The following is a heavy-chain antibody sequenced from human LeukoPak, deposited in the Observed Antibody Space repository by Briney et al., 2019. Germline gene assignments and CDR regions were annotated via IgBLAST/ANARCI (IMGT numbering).Heavy chain of an antibody. CDR2: IYTSGST. J-gene: IGHJ3*02. CDR3: AREASVLRFLEWKAFDI. Sequence: SETLSLTCTVSGYSISSGYYWGWIRQPAGKGLEWIGRIYTSGSTNYNPSLKSRVTISVDTSKNQFSLKLSSVTAADTAVYYCAREASVLRFLEWKAFDIWGQGTMVTVSS. V-gene: IGHV4-61*02. D-gene: IGHD3-3*01. CDR1: GYSISSGYY.